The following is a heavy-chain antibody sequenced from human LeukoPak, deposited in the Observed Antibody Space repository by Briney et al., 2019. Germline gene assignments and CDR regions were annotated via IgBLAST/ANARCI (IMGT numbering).Heavy chain of an antibody. V-gene: IGHV1-69*13. CDR1: GGTFSTYA. J-gene: IGHJ6*03. CDR2: IIPMFGTA. Sequence: GASVKVSCKASGGTFSTYAISWVRQAPGQGLEWMGGIIPMFGTANYAQKFQGRVTITADESTNTAHMELSSLRSEDTAVYYCARDPCSTSCYRGGYYYYYMDVWGQGTLVTVSS. D-gene: IGHD2-2*02. CDR3: ARDPCSTSCYRGGYYYYYMDV.